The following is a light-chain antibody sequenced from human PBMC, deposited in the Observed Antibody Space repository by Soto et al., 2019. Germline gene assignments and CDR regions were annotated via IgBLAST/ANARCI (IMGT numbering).Light chain of an antibody. J-gene: IGLJ2*01. CDR2: YDD. Sequence: QSVLTQPPSVSEAPRQRVTISCSGSWSNIGHNAVNWYQQLPGKAPKLLIYYDDLLPSGVSDRFSGSKSGTSASLAISGLQSEDEADYYCAAWDDSLNGVVFGGGTKLTVL. CDR1: WSNIGHNA. CDR3: AAWDDSLNGVV. V-gene: IGLV1-36*01.